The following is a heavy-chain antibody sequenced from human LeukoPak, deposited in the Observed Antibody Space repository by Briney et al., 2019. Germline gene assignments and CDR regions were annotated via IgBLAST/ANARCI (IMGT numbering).Heavy chain of an antibody. D-gene: IGHD3-16*01. CDR1: GFTFSSYW. Sequence: PAGSLRLSCAASGFTFSSYWLNWARQAQGKGLEWVARINHNGNVNYYVDSVKGPLTISSDNGKNSLYLQMSNLRAEDTAVYFCARGGGLDVWGQGATVTVSS. CDR3: ARGGGLDV. V-gene: IGHV3-7*03. CDR2: INHNGNVN. J-gene: IGHJ6*02.